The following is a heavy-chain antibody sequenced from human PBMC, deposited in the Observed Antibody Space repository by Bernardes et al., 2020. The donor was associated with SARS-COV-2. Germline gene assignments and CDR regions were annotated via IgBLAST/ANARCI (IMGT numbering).Heavy chain of an antibody. CDR3: AKDISPIVGGDGMDV. CDR1: GFTFDDYT. J-gene: IGHJ6*02. D-gene: IGHD1-26*01. CDR2: ISWDGGST. V-gene: IGHV3-43*01. Sequence: GRSLRVSCAASGFTFDDYTMHWVRQAPGKGLEWVSLISWDGGSTYYADSVKGRFTISRDNSKNSLYLQMNSLRTEDTALYYCAKDISPIVGGDGMDVWGQGTTVTVSS.